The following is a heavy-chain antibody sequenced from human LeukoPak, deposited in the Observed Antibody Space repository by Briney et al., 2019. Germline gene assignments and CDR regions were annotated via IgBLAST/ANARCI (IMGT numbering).Heavy chain of an antibody. CDR2: IYYSGST. V-gene: IGHV4-59*12. CDR3: ARDLVSGYYGSGSYSYYFDY. CDR1: GGSISSYY. J-gene: IGHJ4*02. D-gene: IGHD3-10*01. Sequence: MASETLSLTCTVSGGSISSYYWSWIRQPPGKGLEWIGYIYYSGSTNYNPSLKSRVTISVDTSKNQFSLKLSSVTAADTAVYYCARDLVSGYYGSGSYSYYFDYWGQGTLVTVSS.